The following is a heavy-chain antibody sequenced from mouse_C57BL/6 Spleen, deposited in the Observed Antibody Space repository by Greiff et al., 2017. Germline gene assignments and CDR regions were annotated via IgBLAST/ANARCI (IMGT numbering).Heavy chain of an antibody. D-gene: IGHD2-4*01. Sequence: QVQLQQSGAELARPGASVKLSCKASGYTFTSYGISWVKQRTGQGLEWIGEIYPRSGNTYYNEKFKGKATLTADKASSTAYMELRSLTSEDSAVYFCARRGDYYDYDEGYAMDYWGQGTSVTVSS. CDR2: IYPRSGNT. J-gene: IGHJ4*01. V-gene: IGHV1-81*01. CDR1: GYTFTSYG. CDR3: ARRGDYYDYDEGYAMDY.